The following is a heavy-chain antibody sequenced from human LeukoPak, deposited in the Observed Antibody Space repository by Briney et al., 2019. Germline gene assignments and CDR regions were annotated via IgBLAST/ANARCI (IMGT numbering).Heavy chain of an antibody. Sequence: PGGSLRLSCAASGFTFNSYSMSWVRQAPGKGLEWVSAISSSGGNTYYADSVKGRFTISRDNSKNTLYLQMNSLRAEDTAVYYCARSLAWGHYYFDYWGQGTLVTVSS. CDR2: ISSSGGNT. V-gene: IGHV3-23*01. CDR1: GFTFNSYS. CDR3: ARSLAWGHYYFDY. D-gene: IGHD3-16*01. J-gene: IGHJ4*02.